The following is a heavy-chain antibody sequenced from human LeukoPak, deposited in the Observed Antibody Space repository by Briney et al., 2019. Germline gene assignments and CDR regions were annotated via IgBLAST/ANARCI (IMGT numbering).Heavy chain of an antibody. Sequence: PSETLSLTCTVSGASINKYYWNWVRQPPGKGLEWIGYFFYSGSTRYNPSLKGRVTISGDMSNNQFSLRLTSLTAADTAVYNCARNAGTKDYYYGMDVWGQGTTVIVSS. CDR2: FFYSGST. J-gene: IGHJ6*02. CDR1: GASINKYY. CDR3: ARNAGTKDYYYGMDV. V-gene: IGHV4-59*08. D-gene: IGHD2-2*01.